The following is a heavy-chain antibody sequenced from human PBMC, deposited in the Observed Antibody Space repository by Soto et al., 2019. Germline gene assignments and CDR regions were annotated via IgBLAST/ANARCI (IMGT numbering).Heavy chain of an antibody. V-gene: IGHV4-34*01. CDR1: GGSFSGYY. D-gene: IGHD6-6*01. Sequence: QVQLQQWGAGLLKPSETLSLTCAVYGGSFSGYYWSWIRQPPGKGLEWIGEINHSGSTNYNPSLKSRVTISVDTSKNQFSLKLSSVTAADTAVYYCARGLAQGSSSCWFDPWGQGTLVTVSS. CDR2: INHSGST. J-gene: IGHJ5*02. CDR3: ARGLAQGSSSCWFDP.